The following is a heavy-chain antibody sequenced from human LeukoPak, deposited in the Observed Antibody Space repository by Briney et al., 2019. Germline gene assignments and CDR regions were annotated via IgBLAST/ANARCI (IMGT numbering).Heavy chain of an antibody. D-gene: IGHD6-13*01. J-gene: IGHJ4*02. CDR1: GFTFSSYW. CDR3: ARGSPIAED. CDR2: INPGGSSI. V-gene: IGHV3-74*01. Sequence: GGSLRLPCAASGFTFSSYWMHWVRQVPGKGLVWVARINPGGSSITYADSVKGRFTISRDNAKNTLYLQMDSLRAEDTGVYYCARGSPIAEDWGQGTLVTVSS.